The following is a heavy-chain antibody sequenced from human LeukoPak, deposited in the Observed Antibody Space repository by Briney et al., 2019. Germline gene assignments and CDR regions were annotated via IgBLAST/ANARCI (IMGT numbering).Heavy chain of an antibody. CDR2: IYTSGST. D-gene: IGHD6-19*01. CDR3: ARETGYSSDWYPGYFDY. V-gene: IGHV4-61*02. CDR1: GDSISSGNYH. J-gene: IGHJ4*02. Sequence: SETLSLTCTVSGDSISSGNYHWSWIRQPAGEGLEWIGRIYTSGSTNYNPSLKSRVTISLDTSENQFSLKLSSVTAADTAVYYCARETGYSSDWYPGYFDYWGQGTLAVSS.